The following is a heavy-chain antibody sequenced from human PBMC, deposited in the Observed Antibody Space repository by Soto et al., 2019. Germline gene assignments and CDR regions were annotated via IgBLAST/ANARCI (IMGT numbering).Heavy chain of an antibody. J-gene: IGHJ6*02. CDR2: IIPIFGTA. D-gene: IGHD2-8*01. CDR1: GGTFSSYA. Sequence: VKVSCKASGGTFSSYAISWVRQAPGQGLEWMGGIIPIFGTANYAQKFQGRVTITADESTSTAYMELSSLRSEDTAVYYCARGGIHCTNGVCSRIYYYYYYGMDVWGQGTTVTVSS. V-gene: IGHV1-69*13. CDR3: ARGGIHCTNGVCSRIYYYYYYGMDV.